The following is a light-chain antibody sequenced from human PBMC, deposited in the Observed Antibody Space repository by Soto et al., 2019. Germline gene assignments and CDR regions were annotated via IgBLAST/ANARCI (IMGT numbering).Light chain of an antibody. J-gene: IGLJ3*02. CDR3: SSYAGSTKVV. Sequence: QSVLTQPPSASGSPGQSVTISCTGTNSDVGNYDLVSWYEHHPGKAPRLIIYEVTKRPSGGSDRFSGSKSGNTASLTISGLQAEDEGDYYCSSYAGSTKVVFGGGTKVTVL. V-gene: IGLV2-23*02. CDR2: EVT. CDR1: NSDVGNYDL.